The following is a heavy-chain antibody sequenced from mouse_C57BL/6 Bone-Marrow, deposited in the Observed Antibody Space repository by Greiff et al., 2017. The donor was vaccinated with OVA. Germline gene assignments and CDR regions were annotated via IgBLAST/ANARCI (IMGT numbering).Heavy chain of an antibody. CDR3: ARNRGTTVVKGGYFDV. D-gene: IGHD1-1*01. Sequence: QVQLQQPGAELVKPGASVKLSCKASGYTFTSYWMHWVKQRPGQGLEWIGMIHPNSGSTNYNEKFKSKATLTVDKSSSTAYMQLSSLTSEDSAVYYCARNRGTTVVKGGYFDVWGTGTTVTVSS. CDR2: IHPNSGST. V-gene: IGHV1-64*01. CDR1: GYTFTSYW. J-gene: IGHJ1*03.